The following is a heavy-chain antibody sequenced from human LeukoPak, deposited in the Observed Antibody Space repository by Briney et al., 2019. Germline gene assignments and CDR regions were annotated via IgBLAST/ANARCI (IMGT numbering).Heavy chain of an antibody. CDR2: ISWNSGSI. J-gene: IGHJ3*02. CDR1: GFTFDDYA. V-gene: IGHV3-9*01. Sequence: GGSLRLSCAASGFTFDDYAMHWVRQAPGKGLEWVSGISWNSGSIGYADSVKGRFTISRDNAKNSLYLQMNSLRAEDTALYYCAKDYESYVDAFDIWGQGTMVTVSS. D-gene: IGHD5-18*01. CDR3: AKDYESYVDAFDI.